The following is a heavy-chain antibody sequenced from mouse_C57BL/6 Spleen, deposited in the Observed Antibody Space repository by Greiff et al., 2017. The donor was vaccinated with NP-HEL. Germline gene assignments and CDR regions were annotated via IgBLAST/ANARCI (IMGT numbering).Heavy chain of an antibody. D-gene: IGHD1-1*01. CDR2: INPSSGYT. Sequence: VQLQQSGAELARPGASVKMSCKASGYTFTSYTMHWVKQRPGQGLEWIGYINPSSGYTKYNQKFKDKATLTADKSSSTAYMQLSSLTSEDSAVDYCAREGSSHGYYAMDYWGQGTSVTVSS. CDR3: AREGSSHGYYAMDY. V-gene: IGHV1-4*01. J-gene: IGHJ4*01. CDR1: GYTFTSYT.